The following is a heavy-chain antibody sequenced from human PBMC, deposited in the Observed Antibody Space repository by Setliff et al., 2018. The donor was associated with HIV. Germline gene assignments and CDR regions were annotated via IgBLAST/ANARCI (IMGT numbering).Heavy chain of an antibody. CDR3: AARSSHLSIYGMDV. V-gene: IGHV3-30*14. J-gene: IGHJ6*02. CDR2: ISYDGSYE. Sequence: PGGSLRLSCAASGFTFFSYEMNWVRQAPGKGLEWVAFISYDGSYEYYADSLKGRLSISRDNSKNTVYLQINSLRAEDTAIYYYAARSSHLSIYGMDVWGQGTTVTVSS. CDR1: GFTFFSYE. D-gene: IGHD2-21*01.